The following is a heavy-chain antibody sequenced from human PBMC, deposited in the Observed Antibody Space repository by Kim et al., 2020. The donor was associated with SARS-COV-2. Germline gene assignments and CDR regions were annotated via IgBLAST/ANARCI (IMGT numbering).Heavy chain of an antibody. CDR1: GVSISISNYH. Sequence: SETLSLTCTVSGVSISISNYHWGWIRQPPGKGLEWIGSIYYSGSTYYNPSLKSRVTISVDTSKNQFSLKLSSVTAADTAVYYCARLWYGGDRRIGYWGQGTLVTVSS. J-gene: IGHJ4*02. V-gene: IGHV4-39*01. CDR2: IYYSGST. CDR3: ARLWYGGDRRIGY. D-gene: IGHD4-17*01.